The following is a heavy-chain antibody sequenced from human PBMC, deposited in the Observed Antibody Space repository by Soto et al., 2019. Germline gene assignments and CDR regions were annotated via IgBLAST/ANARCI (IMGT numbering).Heavy chain of an antibody. CDR2: ISGSGGST. J-gene: IGHJ4*02. CDR1: GFTFSSYA. Sequence: EVQLLESGGGLVQPGGSLRLSCAASGFTFSSYAMSWVRQAPGKGLEWVSAISGSGGSTYYADSVKGRFTISRDNSKNTLYLQMNSLRAEDTAVYYCVRTRAGHVHTASDYWGQGTLVTVSS. V-gene: IGHV3-23*01. CDR3: VRTRAGHVHTASDY. D-gene: IGHD2-2*01.